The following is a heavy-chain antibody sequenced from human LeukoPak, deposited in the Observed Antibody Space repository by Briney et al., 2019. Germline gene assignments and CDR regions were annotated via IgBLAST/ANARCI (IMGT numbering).Heavy chain of an antibody. Sequence: GGSLRLSCAASGFNFSTYAMHWVRQAPGKGLEWVAVISFDGSNKYYADSVKGRFTISSDNSKNTLYLQMDTLGAEDTAVYYCARDSGSWGRNSYFDYWGQGTLVTVSS. CDR1: GFNFSTYA. V-gene: IGHV3-30-3*01. CDR2: ISFDGSNK. CDR3: ARDSGSWGRNSYFDY. D-gene: IGHD6-13*01. J-gene: IGHJ4*02.